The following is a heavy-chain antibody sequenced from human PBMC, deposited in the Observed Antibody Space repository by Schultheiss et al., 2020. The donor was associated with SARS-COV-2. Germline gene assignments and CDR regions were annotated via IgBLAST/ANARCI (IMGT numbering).Heavy chain of an antibody. V-gene: IGHV3-64*04. D-gene: IGHD1-1*01. Sequence: GESLKISCAASGFTFSSYAMSWVRQAPGKGLEYVSAISSNGGSTYYADSVKGRFTISRDNSKNTLYLQMNSLRAEDTAVYYCASLQVLDYWGQGTLVTVSS. CDR3: ASLQVLDY. CDR2: ISSNGGST. CDR1: GFTFSSYA. J-gene: IGHJ4*02.